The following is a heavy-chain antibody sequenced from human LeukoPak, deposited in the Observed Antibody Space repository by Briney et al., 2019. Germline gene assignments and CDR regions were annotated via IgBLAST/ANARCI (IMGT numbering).Heavy chain of an antibody. D-gene: IGHD1-1*01. CDR1: GFTFSSYS. V-gene: IGHV3-30*02. J-gene: IGHJ5*02. Sequence: GGSLRLSCAASGFTFSSYSMNWVRQAPGKGLEWVAFIRYDGSNKYYADSVKGRFTISRDNSKNTLYLQMNSLRAEDTAVYYCAKDYDWNDEYNWFDPWGQGTLVTVSS. CDR3: AKDYDWNDEYNWFDP. CDR2: IRYDGSNK.